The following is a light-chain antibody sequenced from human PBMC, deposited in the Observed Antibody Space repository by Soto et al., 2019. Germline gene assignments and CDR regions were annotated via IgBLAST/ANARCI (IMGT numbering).Light chain of an antibody. CDR1: QTVISTH. CDR3: QYYGNSPLT. V-gene: IGKV3-20*01. J-gene: IGKJ1*01. CDR2: DAS. Sequence: NILTQSPGTLSLSPGEGATLSCKASQTVISTHLAWYQQKPGQAPRLLIYDASSRATDIPDRFSGSGSGTDFTLTISRLEPEDFAVYYCQYYGNSPLTFGQGTKVDIK.